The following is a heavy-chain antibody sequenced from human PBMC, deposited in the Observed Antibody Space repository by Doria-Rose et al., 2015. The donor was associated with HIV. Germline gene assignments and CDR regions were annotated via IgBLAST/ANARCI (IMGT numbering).Heavy chain of an antibody. CDR3: ATGRSIADRRD. CDR2: INHSGST. V-gene: IGHV4-34*01. J-gene: IGHJ4*02. D-gene: IGHD6-6*01. CDR1: GGSFSGYY. Sequence: VQLQQWGAGLLKPSETLSLTCAVYGGSFSGYYWSWIRQPPGKGLEWIGEINHSGSTNYNPSLKGRVTISVDTSKNQFSLKLSSVTAADTAVYYCATGRSIADRRDWGQGTLVTVSS.